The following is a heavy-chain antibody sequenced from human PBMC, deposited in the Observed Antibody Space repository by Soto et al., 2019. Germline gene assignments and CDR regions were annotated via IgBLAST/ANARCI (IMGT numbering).Heavy chain of an antibody. J-gene: IGHJ6*02. V-gene: IGHV1-18*01. CDR1: GYTFTSYG. D-gene: IGHD5-18*01. Sequence: QVQLVQSGAEVKKPGASVKVSCKASGYTFTSYGISWVRQAPGQGLEWMGWISAYNGNTNYAQKLQGRVTMTTDTPTGTAYMELRSLRSDDTAVYYCARDGVDTATGYYYGMDVWGQGTTVTVSS. CDR3: ARDGVDTATGYYYGMDV. CDR2: ISAYNGNT.